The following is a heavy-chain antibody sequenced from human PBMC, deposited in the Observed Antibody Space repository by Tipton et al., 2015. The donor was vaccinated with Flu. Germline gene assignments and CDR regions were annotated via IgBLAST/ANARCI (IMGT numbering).Heavy chain of an antibody. J-gene: IGHJ4*02. Sequence: TLSLTCTVPGGSISSYYWSWIRQPPGKGLEWIGYIYYSESTNYNPSPKSRVTISVDTSKNQFSLELSSVTAADTAVYYCARGDCSSTSCLDYWGQGTLVTVSS. V-gene: IGHV4-59*01. D-gene: IGHD2-2*01. CDR2: IYYSEST. CDR1: GGSISSYY. CDR3: ARGDCSSTSCLDY.